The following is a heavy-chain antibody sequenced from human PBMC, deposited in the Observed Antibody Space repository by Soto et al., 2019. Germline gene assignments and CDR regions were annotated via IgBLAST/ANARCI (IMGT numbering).Heavy chain of an antibody. V-gene: IGHV3-23*01. CDR3: AKDAGDVRDWDGRCGSGSPDGMDV. Sequence: EVQLLESGGGLAQHGGSLTLSCVASGFTFSDYAMSWFRPDPGKGLEWVSTITGGGVYRYSADSVAGRFTISRDNSKNTLYLQMKSLRAEDMAVYYCAKDAGDVRDWDGRCGSGSPDGMDVWGQGTTFTVAS. D-gene: IGHD2-15*01. J-gene: IGHJ6*02. CDR2: ITGGGVYR. CDR1: GFTFSDYA.